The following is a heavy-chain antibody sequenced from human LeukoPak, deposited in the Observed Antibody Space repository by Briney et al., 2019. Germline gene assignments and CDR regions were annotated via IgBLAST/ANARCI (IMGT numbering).Heavy chain of an antibody. V-gene: IGHV4-39*01. Sequence: SETLSLTCTVSAGSISSSSYDSGWIRQPPGKGLEWIGSIYYSGSTYYNPSLKSRVTISVDTSKNQFSLKQNSESAADTGEYYCARWDSGSYFLDYWGQGTLVTVSS. CDR3: ARWDSGSYFLDY. D-gene: IGHD1-26*01. CDR1: AGSISSSSYD. J-gene: IGHJ4*02. CDR2: IYYSGST.